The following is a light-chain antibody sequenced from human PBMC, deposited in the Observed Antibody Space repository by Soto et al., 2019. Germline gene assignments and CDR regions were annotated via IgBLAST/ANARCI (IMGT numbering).Light chain of an antibody. CDR2: ANT. J-gene: IGLJ1*01. V-gene: IGLV1-40*01. Sequence: QSVLTQPPSVSGAPGQRVTISCTGSSSNIGPTYDVHWYQQLPGTAPKLLIYANTNRPSGVPDRFSGSKSGTSASLAITGLQAEDEADYFCQSYDSSLSGYVFGTGTKLTVL. CDR3: QSYDSSLSGYV. CDR1: SSNIGPTYD.